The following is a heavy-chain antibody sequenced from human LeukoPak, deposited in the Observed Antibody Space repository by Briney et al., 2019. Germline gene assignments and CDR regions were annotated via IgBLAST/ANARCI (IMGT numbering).Heavy chain of an antibody. V-gene: IGHV3-48*03. Sequence: GGSLRLSCAASGFTLSAYEMNWVRQAPGKRLEWISYISGPSIQYADSVKGRFTISGDNAKNSLYLQMSSLRAEDTAVYYCASRRVAVPTTRAFDYWGQGTLVTVSS. D-gene: IGHD1-26*01. CDR1: GFTLSAYE. J-gene: IGHJ4*02. CDR3: ASRRVAVPTTRAFDY. CDR2: ISGPSI.